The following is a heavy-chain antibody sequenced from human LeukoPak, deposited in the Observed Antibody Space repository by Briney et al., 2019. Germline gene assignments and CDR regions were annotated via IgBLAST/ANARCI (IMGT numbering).Heavy chain of an antibody. CDR2: IIWNSGSI. D-gene: IGHD4-17*01. V-gene: IGHV3-9*01. Sequence: PGGSLRLSCAPSGFTLDDYAMHWVRPAPGKGREWGSGIIWNSGSIGYADSVKGRFTISRDNAKNALYLQMNSLRAEDTALYYCAKATPSNYGDYRRGYFDYWGQGTLVTVSS. CDR1: GFTLDDYA. J-gene: IGHJ4*02. CDR3: AKATPSNYGDYRRGYFDY.